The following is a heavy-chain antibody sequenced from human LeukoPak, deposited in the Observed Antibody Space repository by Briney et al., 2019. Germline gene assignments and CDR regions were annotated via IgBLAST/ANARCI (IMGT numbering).Heavy chain of an antibody. Sequence: SQTLSLTCAVSGGSISSGGYSWSWIRQPPGKGLGWIGYIYHSGSTYYNPSLRSRVTISVDRSKNQFSLKLSSVTAADTAVYYCARGDYYYDSSGSAFDIWGQGTMVTVSS. CDR2: IYHSGST. CDR1: GGSISSGGYS. CDR3: ARGDYYYDSSGSAFDI. J-gene: IGHJ3*02. V-gene: IGHV4-30-2*01. D-gene: IGHD3-22*01.